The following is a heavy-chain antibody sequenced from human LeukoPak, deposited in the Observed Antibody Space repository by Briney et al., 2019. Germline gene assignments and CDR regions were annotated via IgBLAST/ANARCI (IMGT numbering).Heavy chain of an antibody. Sequence: GGSLRLSCAASGFIFDDYTMYWVRQAPGKGLEWVSLITWDGGSTYYAESVKGRFTISRDNNKSSLFLQMNSLRSEDTALYYCAKDSRYSSAPGAFDYWGRGTLVTVSS. CDR2: ITWDGGST. D-gene: IGHD6-25*01. J-gene: IGHJ4*02. CDR3: AKDSRYSSAPGAFDY. CDR1: GFIFDDYT. V-gene: IGHV3-43*01.